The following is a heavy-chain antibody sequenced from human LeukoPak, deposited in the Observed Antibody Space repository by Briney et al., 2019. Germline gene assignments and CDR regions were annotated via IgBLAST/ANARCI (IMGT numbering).Heavy chain of an antibody. CDR1: GFTFSSYS. J-gene: IGHJ6*03. CDR2: IYSGGST. D-gene: IGHD1-1*01. Sequence: GGSLRLSCAASGFTFSSYSMNWVRQAPGKGLEWVSVIYSGGSTYYADSVKGRFTISRDNSKNTLYLQMNSLRAEDTAVYYCARAYKEDYYYYMDVWGKGTTVTISS. CDR3: ARAYKEDYYYYMDV. V-gene: IGHV3-66*01.